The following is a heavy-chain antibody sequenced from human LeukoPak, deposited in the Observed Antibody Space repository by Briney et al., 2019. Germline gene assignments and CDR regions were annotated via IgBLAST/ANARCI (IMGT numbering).Heavy chain of an antibody. J-gene: IGHJ4*02. Sequence: SETLSLTCTVSRFSISSYYWSWIRQPPGKGLEWIGYIYYSGSTNYNPALKSRVTISEDTSKNQISLKLSSVTAADTAVYYCARVRGYYDSSGYDYWGQGTLVTVSS. CDR3: ARVRGYYDSSGYDY. V-gene: IGHV4-59*01. D-gene: IGHD3-22*01. CDR1: RFSISSYY. CDR2: IYYSGST.